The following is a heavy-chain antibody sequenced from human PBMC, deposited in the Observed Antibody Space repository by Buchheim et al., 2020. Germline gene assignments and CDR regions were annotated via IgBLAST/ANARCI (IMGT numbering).Heavy chain of an antibody. CDR3: VTSGSYYYYAMDV. CDR2: INSDGRTT. Sequence: EVQLVESGGGLVQPGGSLRLSCAASGFTFSSYWMHWVRQAPGKGLVCAARINSDGRTTTYADSVKGRFTISRDNAMNTLYLQMNSLRAEDTAVYYCVTSGSYYYYAMDVWGQGT. J-gene: IGHJ6*02. D-gene: IGHD3-22*01. CDR1: GFTFSSYW. V-gene: IGHV3-74*01.